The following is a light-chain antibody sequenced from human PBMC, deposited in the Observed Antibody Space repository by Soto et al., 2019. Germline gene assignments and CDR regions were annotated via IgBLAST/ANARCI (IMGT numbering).Light chain of an antibody. CDR3: TSYVGNDIWV. J-gene: IGLJ3*02. CDR2: EAT. Sequence: QSALTQPPSASGSPGQSVTISCTGTSSDVGAYKYVSWYQQYPGKAPKLMIYEATKPPSGVPDRFSGSKSGNTASLTVSGLQAEDEADYYCTSYVGNDIWVFGGGTKLTV. V-gene: IGLV2-8*01. CDR1: SSDVGAYKY.